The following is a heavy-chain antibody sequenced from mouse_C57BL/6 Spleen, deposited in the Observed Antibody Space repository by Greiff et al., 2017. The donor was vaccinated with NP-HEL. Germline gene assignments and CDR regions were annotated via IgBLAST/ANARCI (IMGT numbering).Heavy chain of an antibody. CDR2: IRSKSNNYAT. J-gene: IGHJ1*03. V-gene: IGHV10-1*01. CDR1: GFSFNTYA. Sequence: EVKLMESGGGLVQPKGSLKLSCAASGFSFNTYAMNWVRQAPGKGLEWVARIRSKSNNYATYYADSVKDRFTISRDDSESMLYLQLNNLKTEDTAMYYCVRQGDSNYWYFDVWGTGTTVTVSS. D-gene: IGHD2-5*01. CDR3: VRQGDSNYWYFDV.